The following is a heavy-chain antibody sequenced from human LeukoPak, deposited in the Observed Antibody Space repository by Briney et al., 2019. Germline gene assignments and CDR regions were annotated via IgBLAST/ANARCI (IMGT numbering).Heavy chain of an antibody. CDR2: ISWNSGST. V-gene: IGHV3-9*01. CDR1: GFTFDDYA. D-gene: IGHD3/OR15-3a*01. CDR3: VRGNFGPAQWFDP. Sequence: GGSLRLSCAASGFTFDDYAMHWVRQVPGKGLEWVSGISWNSGSTGYGGSVKGRFTMSRDNTKNSLYLQMNSLTPDDTALYYCVRGNFGPAQWFDPWGQGTLVTVSS. J-gene: IGHJ5*02.